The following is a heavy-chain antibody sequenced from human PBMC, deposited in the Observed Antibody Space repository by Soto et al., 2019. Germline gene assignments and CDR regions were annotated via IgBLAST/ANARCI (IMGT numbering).Heavy chain of an antibody. Sequence: QVQLVQSGAEVKKPGASVKVSCKASGYTFTSYGISWVRQAPGQGLEWMGWISAYNGNTNYAQKLQGRVTMTTDTSTSIAYMELRSLRSDDTAVYYCARFHNPQGQLPLYYYYYMDVWGKGTTVTVSS. CDR3: ARFHNPQGQLPLYYYYYMDV. CDR1: GYTFTSYG. CDR2: ISAYNGNT. D-gene: IGHD2-2*01. J-gene: IGHJ6*03. V-gene: IGHV1-18*01.